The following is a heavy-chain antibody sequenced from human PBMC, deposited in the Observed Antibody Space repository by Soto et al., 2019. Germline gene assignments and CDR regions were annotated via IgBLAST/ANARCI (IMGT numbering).Heavy chain of an antibody. CDR1: GFTFSSYA. CDR2: ISGSGGST. Sequence: PGGSLRLSCAASGFTFSSYAMSWVRQAPGKGLEWVSAISGSGGSTYYADSVKGRFTISRDNSKNTLYLQMNSLRAEDTAVYYCAKGRYPFTIFGVVIRAVDYWGQGTLVTVSS. CDR3: AKGRYPFTIFGVVIRAVDY. D-gene: IGHD3-3*01. V-gene: IGHV3-23*01. J-gene: IGHJ4*02.